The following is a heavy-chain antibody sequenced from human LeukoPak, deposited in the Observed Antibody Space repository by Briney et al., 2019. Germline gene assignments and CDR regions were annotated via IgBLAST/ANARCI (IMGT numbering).Heavy chain of an antibody. D-gene: IGHD2-21*02. V-gene: IGHV3-48*03. CDR1: GFTFSSYE. J-gene: IGHJ3*02. Sequence: GGSLRLSCAASGFTFSSYEMNWVRQAPGKGLEWVSYISSSGSTIYYADSVKGRFTISRDNAKNSLYLQMNSLRAEDTAVYYCARGGAYCGGDCYNAFDIWGQGTMVTVSS. CDR3: ARGGAYCGGDCYNAFDI. CDR2: ISSSGSTI.